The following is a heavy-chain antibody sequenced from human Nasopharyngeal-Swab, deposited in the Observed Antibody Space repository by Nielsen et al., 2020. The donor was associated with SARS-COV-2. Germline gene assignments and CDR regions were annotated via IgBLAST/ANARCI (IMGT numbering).Heavy chain of an antibody. CDR3: ARESVVPGMDDATDI. J-gene: IGHJ3*02. CDR1: GFPLSHYY. D-gene: IGHD4-23*01. V-gene: IGHV3-7*04. Sequence: GESLKISCAASGFPLSHYYMTWVRQPPGKGLEWVSNIKQDGSEQFYADSVKGRFTISRDNAKNSLYLQMDSLRADDTAVYYCARESVVPGMDDATDIWGQGTMVTVSS. CDR2: IKQDGSEQ.